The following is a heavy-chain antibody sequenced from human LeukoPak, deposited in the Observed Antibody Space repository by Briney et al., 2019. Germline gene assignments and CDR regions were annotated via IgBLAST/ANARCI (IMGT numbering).Heavy chain of an antibody. CDR3: ARVKALYYDFWSGSPSDAFDI. V-gene: IGHV4-59*01. Sequence: KSSETLSLTCTVSGGSISSYYWSWIRQPPGKGLEWIGYIYYSGSTNYNPSLKSRVTISVDTSKNQFSLKLSSVTAADTAVYYCARVKALYYDFWSGSPSDAFDIWGQGTMVTVSS. CDR1: GGSISSYY. D-gene: IGHD3-3*01. J-gene: IGHJ3*02. CDR2: IYYSGST.